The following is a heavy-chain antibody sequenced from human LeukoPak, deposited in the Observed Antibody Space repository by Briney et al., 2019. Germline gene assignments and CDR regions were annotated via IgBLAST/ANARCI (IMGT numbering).Heavy chain of an antibody. J-gene: IGHJ6*03. CDR2: MNPNSGNT. CDR1: GYTFTSYD. CDR3: ASGPKVVVTALYYYYYYRDV. D-gene: IGHD2-21*02. Sequence: ASVKVSCKASGYTFTSYDINWVRQAPGQGLEWMGWMNPNSGNTGYAQKFQGRVTMTRNTSISTAYMELSSLRSEDTAVYYCASGPKVVVTALYYYYYYRDVWGKGTTVTISS. V-gene: IGHV1-8*01.